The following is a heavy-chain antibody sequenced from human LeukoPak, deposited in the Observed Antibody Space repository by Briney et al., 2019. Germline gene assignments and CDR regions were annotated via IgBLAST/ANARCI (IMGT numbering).Heavy chain of an antibody. CDR1: GFTVSTTY. CDR2: LYRGGAT. J-gene: IGHJ4*02. CDR3: ARGDYYDDCGYSD. Sequence: GGSLRLSCVVSGFTVSTTYMSWVRQAPGKGLEWVSILYRGGATYYADSVKGRFSISRHDSSNTLFLQMNSLRPEDTAVYYCARGDYYDDCGYSDWRQGTLVTVSS. V-gene: IGHV3-53*04. D-gene: IGHD3-22*01.